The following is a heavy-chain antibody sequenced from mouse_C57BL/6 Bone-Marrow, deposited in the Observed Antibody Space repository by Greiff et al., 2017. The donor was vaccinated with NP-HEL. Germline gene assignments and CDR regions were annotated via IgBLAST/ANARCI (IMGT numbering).Heavy chain of an antibody. J-gene: IGHJ2*01. D-gene: IGHD3-2*02. Sequence: VQLQQPGAELVKPGASVKMSCKASGYTFTSYWMHWVKQRPGQGLEWIGMIHPNSGSTNYNEKFNSKATLTVDQSSSTAYMQLSSLTSEDSAVYYCAIFNSSGYDFDYWGQGTTLTVSS. V-gene: IGHV1-64*01. CDR2: IHPNSGST. CDR3: AIFNSSGYDFDY. CDR1: GYTFTSYW.